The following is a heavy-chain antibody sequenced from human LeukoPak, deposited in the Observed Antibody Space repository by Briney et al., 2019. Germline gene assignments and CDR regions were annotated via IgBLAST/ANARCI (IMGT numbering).Heavy chain of an antibody. CDR1: GFTLSSYS. D-gene: IGHD6-13*01. V-gene: IGHV3-66*01. J-gene: IGHJ4*02. CDR2: NYSGGGT. Sequence: SGGSLRLSCGGSGFTLSSYSMSWVRQAPGKGLECVSLNYSGGGTYFADSVKGRFTISRDNSKNTFYLQMNSLRAEDTAVYYCARDGRIAAAAHWGQGTLVTVSS. CDR3: ARDGRIAAAAH.